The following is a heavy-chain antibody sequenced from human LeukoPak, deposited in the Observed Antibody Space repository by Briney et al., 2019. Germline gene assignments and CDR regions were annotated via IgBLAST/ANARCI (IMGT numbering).Heavy chain of an antibody. V-gene: IGHV3-23*01. CDR1: GFSLSSYA. CDR2: ISSTDAGT. J-gene: IGHJ2*01. D-gene: IGHD2-21*01. Sequence: GGSLRLSCAASGFSLSSYAMSWVRQAPGKGLEWVSAISSTDAGTYHADSVQGRFTISRDNSKTTLFLQMNSLRAEDTAVYYCVKHPTAYFYFDLWGRGTLVTVSS. CDR3: VKHPTAYFYFDL.